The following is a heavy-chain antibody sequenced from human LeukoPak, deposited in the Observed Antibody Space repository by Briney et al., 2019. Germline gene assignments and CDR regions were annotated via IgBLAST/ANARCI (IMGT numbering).Heavy chain of an antibody. V-gene: IGHV4-34*01. J-gene: IGHJ5*02. Sequence: SETLSLTCALYGGSFSGYYWSWIRQPPGKGLEWIGEINHSGSTNYNPSLKSRVTISVDTSKNQFSLKLSSVTAADTAVYCCARGGSIFGVVIRRNWFDPWGQGTLVTVSS. CDR1: GGSFSGYY. D-gene: IGHD3-3*01. CDR3: ARGGSIFGVVIRRNWFDP. CDR2: INHSGST.